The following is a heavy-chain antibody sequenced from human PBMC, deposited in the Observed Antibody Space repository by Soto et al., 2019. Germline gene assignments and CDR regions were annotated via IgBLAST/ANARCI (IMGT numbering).Heavy chain of an antibody. CDR2: ISGSGGGT. Sequence: GSLRLSCAASGFTFSSYAMTWVRQAPGKGLEWVSAISGSGGGTYNADTVKGRLTISRDNSKNTLYLQMNSLRAEDTAVYYCAKGPSLLRYFDWLDYWGQGTLVTVSS. V-gene: IGHV3-23*01. D-gene: IGHD3-9*01. CDR3: AKGPSLLRYFDWLDY. CDR1: GFTFSSYA. J-gene: IGHJ4*02.